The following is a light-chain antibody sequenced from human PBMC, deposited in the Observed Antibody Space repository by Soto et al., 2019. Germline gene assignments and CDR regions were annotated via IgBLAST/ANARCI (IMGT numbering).Light chain of an antibody. Sequence: ETVMTQSPATLSVSPGGRATLSCRASQSVRNYLAWYQQKTGQAPRLLIYDVSTRATGVPARFSGSGSGTEFTLTITSLQSEDFAVYYCQQYYNWRRTFGQGTKVDIK. CDR2: DVS. V-gene: IGKV3-15*01. CDR1: QSVRNY. J-gene: IGKJ1*01. CDR3: QQYYNWRRT.